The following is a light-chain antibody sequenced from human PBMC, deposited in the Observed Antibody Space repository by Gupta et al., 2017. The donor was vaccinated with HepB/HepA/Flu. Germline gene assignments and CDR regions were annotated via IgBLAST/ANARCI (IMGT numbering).Light chain of an antibody. CDR1: SSDVGSYNL. CDR2: EVL. Sequence: QSALTQPASVSGSPGPSITISCTGTSSDVGSYNLVSWYPQHPGKSPNPMIYEVLKRPSGGSNRFSSSKSDTTASLTIAWIQADDEDDYYCSADAGIRSLFGGGTKLTVL. J-gene: IGLJ2*01. V-gene: IGLV2-23*02. CDR3: SADAGIRSL.